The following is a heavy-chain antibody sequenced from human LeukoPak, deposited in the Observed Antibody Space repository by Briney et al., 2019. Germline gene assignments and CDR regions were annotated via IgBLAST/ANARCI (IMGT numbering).Heavy chain of an antibody. V-gene: IGHV3-7*01. Sequence: GGSLRLSCAASGFTFSNYWMNWVRQAPEKGLEWVANIKQDGGEKSYVDSVKGRFTISRDNAKNSLHLQMNSLRAEDTAVYYCATTYDYVWGTNYWGQGTLVTVSS. J-gene: IGHJ4*02. D-gene: IGHD3-16*01. CDR3: ATTYDYVWGTNY. CDR1: GFTFSNYW. CDR2: IKQDGGEK.